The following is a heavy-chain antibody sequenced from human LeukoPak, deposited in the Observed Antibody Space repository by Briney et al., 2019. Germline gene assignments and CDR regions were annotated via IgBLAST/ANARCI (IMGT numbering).Heavy chain of an antibody. CDR1: GGSISSSSYY. D-gene: IGHD3-10*01. J-gene: IGHJ4*02. CDR2: IYYSGST. CDR3: ARDYGSGSPFDY. V-gene: IGHV4-39*07. Sequence: SETLSLTCTVSGGSISSSSYYWGWIRQPPGKGLEWIGNIYYSGSTYYNPSLKSRVTISVDTSKNQFSLKLSSVTAADTAVYYCARDYGSGSPFDYWGQGTLVTVSS.